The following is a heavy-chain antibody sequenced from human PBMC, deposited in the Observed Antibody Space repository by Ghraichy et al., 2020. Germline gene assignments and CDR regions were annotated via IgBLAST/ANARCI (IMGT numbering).Heavy chain of an antibody. CDR2: FDPEDGET. D-gene: IGHD5-18*01. CDR1: GYTLTELS. J-gene: IGHJ4*02. V-gene: IGHV1-24*01. Sequence: ASVKVSCKVSGYTLTELSMHWVRQAPGKGLEWMGGFDPEDGETIYAQKFQGRVTMTEDTSTDTAYMELSSLRSEDTAVYYCATGPSRYSYGVPDYWGQGTLVTVSS. CDR3: ATGPSRYSYGVPDY.